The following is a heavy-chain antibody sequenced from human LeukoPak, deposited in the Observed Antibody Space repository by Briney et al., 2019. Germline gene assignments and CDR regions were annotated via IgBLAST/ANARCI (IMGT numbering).Heavy chain of an antibody. J-gene: IGHJ4*02. D-gene: IGHD3-9*01. CDR1: GFTFSSYA. Sequence: PGGSLRLSCAASGFTFSSYAMSWVRQAPGKGLVWVSRINRDGSGTSYADSVRGRFTISRDNAKNTLYLRMNSLRAEDTATYYCARSPYYDILAGFYYYFDYWGQGTLVTVSS. V-gene: IGHV3-74*01. CDR2: INRDGSGT. CDR3: ARSPYYDILAGFYYYFDY.